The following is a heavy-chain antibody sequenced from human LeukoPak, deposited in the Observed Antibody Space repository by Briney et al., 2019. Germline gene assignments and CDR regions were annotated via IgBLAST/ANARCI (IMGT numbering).Heavy chain of an antibody. D-gene: IGHD1-26*01. V-gene: IGHV1-18*01. CDR3: ARDRGIYSGSYYRFAFDI. J-gene: IGHJ3*02. CDR1: GYTFTSYG. Sequence: ASVKVSCKASGYTFTSYGISWVRQAPGQGLEWMGWISAYNGNTNYAQKLQGRVTMTTDTSTSTAYMELRSLRSDDTAVYYCARDRGIYSGSYYRFAFDIWGQGTMVTVSS. CDR2: ISAYNGNT.